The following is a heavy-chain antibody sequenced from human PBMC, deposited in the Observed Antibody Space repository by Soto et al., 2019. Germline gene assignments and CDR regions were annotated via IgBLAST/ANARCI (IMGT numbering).Heavy chain of an antibody. V-gene: IGHV3-33*01. J-gene: IGHJ5*02. CDR1: GFTFSRYG. CDR3: ARDRCGGSCYYGEDWFAP. CDR2: IWYDGSNK. D-gene: IGHD2-15*01. Sequence: LRLSCAASGFTFSRYGMHWVRQAPGKGLEWVAVIWYDGSNKYYADSVKGRFTISRDNSKNTLYLQMNSLRAEDMAVSYSARDRCGGSCYYGEDWFAP.